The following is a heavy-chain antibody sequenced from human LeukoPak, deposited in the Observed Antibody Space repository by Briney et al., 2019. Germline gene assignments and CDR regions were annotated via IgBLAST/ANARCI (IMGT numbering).Heavy chain of an antibody. CDR2: ISAYNGNT. CDR3: AILEYSGGYYVSY. CDR1: GYTFTSYG. Sequence: ASVKVSCKASGYTFTSYGISWVRQPPGQGLEWMGLISAYNGNTNYAQKLQGRLTMTTDTSTSTAYMDVRSLRSDDTAVYYCAILEYSGGYYVSYWGQGTLVTVSS. D-gene: IGHD1-26*01. V-gene: IGHV1-18*01. J-gene: IGHJ4*02.